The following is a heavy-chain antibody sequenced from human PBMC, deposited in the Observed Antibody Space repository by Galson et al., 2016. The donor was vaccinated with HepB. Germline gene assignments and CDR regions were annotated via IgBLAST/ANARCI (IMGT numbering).Heavy chain of an antibody. Sequence: SCAASGFTFSIYAMTWVRQAPGKGLEWVSAISGSGTTYYADSVMGRFTISRDNSKHTLHLQMNSLRAEDTAVYYCVKDTYGSFDPWGQGALVTVSS. CDR2: ISGSGTT. CDR3: VKDTYGSFDP. J-gene: IGHJ5*02. V-gene: IGHV3-23*01. CDR1: GFTFSIYA. D-gene: IGHD3-10*01.